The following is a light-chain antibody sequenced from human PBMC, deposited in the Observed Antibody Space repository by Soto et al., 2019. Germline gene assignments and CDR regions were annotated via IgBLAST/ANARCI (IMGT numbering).Light chain of an antibody. V-gene: IGKV4-1*01. Sequence: DIVMTQSPDSLAVSLGERATINCKSSQSVLYSSNNKNYLAWYQQQPGQPRKLLIYWASTRESVVPGRLSGSGSGTDFTLTISSLQAEDGAVYYCQQYYNTPRTFGQGNKVDIK. J-gene: IGKJ1*01. CDR2: WAS. CDR3: QQYYNTPRT. CDR1: QSVLYSSNNKNY.